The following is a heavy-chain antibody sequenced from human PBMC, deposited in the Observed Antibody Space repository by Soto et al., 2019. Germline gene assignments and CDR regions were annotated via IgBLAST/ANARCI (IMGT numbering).Heavy chain of an antibody. CDR1: GYTFTSYD. D-gene: IGHD3-3*01. V-gene: IGHV1-8*01. CDR3: ARDWVFGVADFAY. Sequence: ASVKGSCKASGYTFTSYDINWVRQATGQGLEWMGWMNPNSGNTGYAQKFQGRVTMTRNTSISTAYMELSSLRSEDTAVYYCARDWVFGVADFAYWGQGTLVTVSS. CDR2: MNPNSGNT. J-gene: IGHJ4*02.